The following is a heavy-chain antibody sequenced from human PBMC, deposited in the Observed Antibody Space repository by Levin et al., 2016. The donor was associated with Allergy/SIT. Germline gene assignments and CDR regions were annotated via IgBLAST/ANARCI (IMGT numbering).Heavy chain of an antibody. Sequence: GSLRLSCTVSGGSISSYYWSWIRQPPGKGLEWIGYIYYSGSTNYNPSLKSRVTISVDTSKNQFSLKLSSVTAADTAVYYCARGDLDAFDIWGQGTMVTVSS. CDR3: ARGDLDAFDI. V-gene: IGHV4-59*01. CDR2: IYYSGST. J-gene: IGHJ3*02. CDR1: GGSISSYY.